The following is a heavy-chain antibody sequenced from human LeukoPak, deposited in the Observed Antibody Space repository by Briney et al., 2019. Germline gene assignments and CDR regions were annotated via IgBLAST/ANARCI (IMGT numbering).Heavy chain of an antibody. CDR2: IHYSGGT. V-gene: IGHV4-31*03. CDR1: GGSISSGGYY. CDR3: ARDQGGYGSFDN. J-gene: IGHJ4*02. D-gene: IGHD5-12*01. Sequence: PSQTLSLIRTVSGGSISSGGYYWSWIRQHPGKGPEWIGNIHYSGGTYGNPSLKSRATMSVDTSKNQFSLRLTSVIAADTAVYYCARDQGGYGSFDNWGQGTLVTVSS.